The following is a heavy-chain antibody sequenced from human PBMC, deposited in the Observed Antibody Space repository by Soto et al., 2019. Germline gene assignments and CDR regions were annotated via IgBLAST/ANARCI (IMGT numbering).Heavy chain of an antibody. CDR2: IRNKTNNYAT. V-gene: IGHV3-73*02. J-gene: IGHJ4*02. Sequence: EVQLVESGGGLVQPGGSLKLSCAASGFTFSDSAMHWVRQASGKGLEWIGRIRNKTNNYATTFIASVRGRFTISRDDSKNTVYLKMNRLRIDDTAVYYCTSRRDWTAVDPLDYWGLGTLVTVSS. D-gene: IGHD5-18*01. CDR3: TSRRDWTAVDPLDY. CDR1: GFTFSDSA.